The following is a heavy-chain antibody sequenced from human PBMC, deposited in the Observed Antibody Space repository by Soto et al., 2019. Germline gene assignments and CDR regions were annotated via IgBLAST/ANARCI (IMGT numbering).Heavy chain of an antibody. V-gene: IGHV1-69*01. D-gene: IGHD3-22*01. CDR2: FIPIFVSA. CDR3: ARDLSSDSTGFRGYDL. J-gene: IGHJ4*02. Sequence: QVHLVQSGAEVKKPGSSVKVSCKASGGTVSSYAITWVRQAPGKGLEWMGVFIPIFVSAHYAQKFQGRVTITAEESTSTAYMELRGLRSEDTAIYYCARDLSSDSTGFRGYDLWGQGTLVTVSS. CDR1: GGTVSSYA.